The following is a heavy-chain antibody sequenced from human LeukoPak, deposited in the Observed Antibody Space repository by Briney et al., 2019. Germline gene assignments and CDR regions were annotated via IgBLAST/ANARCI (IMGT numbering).Heavy chain of an antibody. D-gene: IGHD3-3*01. V-gene: IGHV1-2*02. J-gene: IGHJ4*02. CDR1: GYTFTGYY. CDR2: INPNSGGT. Sequence: ASVKVSCKASGYTFTGYYMHWVRQAPGQGLERMGWINPNSGGTNYAQKFQGRVTMTRDTSISTAYMELSRLRSDDTAVYYCATYDFWSGYLVGNYYFDYWGQGTLVTVSS. CDR3: ATYDFWSGYLVGNYYFDY.